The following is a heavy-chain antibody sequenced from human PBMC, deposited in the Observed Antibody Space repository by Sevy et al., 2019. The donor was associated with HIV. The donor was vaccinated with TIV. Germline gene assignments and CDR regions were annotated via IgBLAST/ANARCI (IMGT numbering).Heavy chain of an antibody. V-gene: IGHV1-2*06. CDR3: ARVGSIVVVPAASYFDY. CDR1: GYTFTGYY. Sequence: ASVKVSCKASGYTFTGYYMHWVRQAPGQGLEWMGRINPNSGGTNYAQKFQGRVTMTRDTSISTAYMELSRLRSDDTAVYYCARVGSIVVVPAASYFDYWGQGTLVTVSS. J-gene: IGHJ4*02. CDR2: INPNSGGT. D-gene: IGHD2-2*01.